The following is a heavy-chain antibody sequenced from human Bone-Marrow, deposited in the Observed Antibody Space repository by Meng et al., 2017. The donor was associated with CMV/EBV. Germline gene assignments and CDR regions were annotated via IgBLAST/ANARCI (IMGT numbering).Heavy chain of an antibody. V-gene: IGHV1-18*01. D-gene: IGHD1-14*01. CDR1: GYTFASYG. CDR3: ARSSDRKSHRGWFDP. J-gene: IGHJ5*02. Sequence: ASVKVSCKASGYTFASYGISWVRQAPGQGLEWMGRISAYNGNTNYAQKLQGRVTMTTDTSTSTAYMELRSLRSDDTAVYYCARSSDRKSHRGWFDPWGQGTLVTVSS. CDR2: ISAYNGNT.